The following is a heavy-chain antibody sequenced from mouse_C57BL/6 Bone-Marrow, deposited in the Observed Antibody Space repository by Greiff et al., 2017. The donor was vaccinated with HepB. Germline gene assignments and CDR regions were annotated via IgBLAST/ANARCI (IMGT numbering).Heavy chain of an antibody. CDR3: TTPFSDYFDY. CDR2: IDPENGDT. CDR1: GFNIKDDY. Sequence: VQLQQSGAELVRPGASVKLSCTASGFNIKDDYMHWVKQRPEQGLEWIGWIDPENGDTEYASKFQGKATITADTYSNTAYLQLSSLTSEDTAVYYCTTPFSDYFDYWGQGTTLTVSS. V-gene: IGHV14-4*01. J-gene: IGHJ2*01.